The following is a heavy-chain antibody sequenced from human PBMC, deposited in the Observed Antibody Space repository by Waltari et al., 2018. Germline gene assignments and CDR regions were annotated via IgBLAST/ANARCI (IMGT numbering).Heavy chain of an antibody. J-gene: IGHJ6*03. Sequence: QVQLQEWGAGLLKPSETLSLTFVVAVGSSSNFYWGWIRQPPGKGLEWIGEVNHSENTNYNPSLKSRVTISLDTSKKQFSLKMRSVTAADTAVYFCARAFDSYYFYYLDVWGEGTTVIVSS. CDR1: VGSSSNFY. V-gene: IGHV4-34*01. CDR2: VNHSENT. CDR3: ARAFDSYYFYYLDV.